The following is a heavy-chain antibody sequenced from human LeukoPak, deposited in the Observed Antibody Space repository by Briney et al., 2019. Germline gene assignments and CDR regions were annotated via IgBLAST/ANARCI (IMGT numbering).Heavy chain of an antibody. CDR2: ISSSGSTI. J-gene: IGHJ4*02. Sequence: GGSLRLSCAASGFTFSSYAMSWVRQAPGKGLEWVSYISSSGSTIYYADSVKGRFTISRDNAKSSLYLQMNSLRAEDTAVYYCARDYGTSSPFDYWGQGTLVTVSS. CDR1: GFTFSSYA. CDR3: ARDYGTSSPFDY. V-gene: IGHV3-48*03. D-gene: IGHD4-17*01.